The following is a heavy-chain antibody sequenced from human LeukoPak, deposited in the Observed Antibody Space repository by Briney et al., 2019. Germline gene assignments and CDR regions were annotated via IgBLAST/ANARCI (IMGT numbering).Heavy chain of an antibody. Sequence: SETLSLTRTLSCGSIINTDWWSWARHPPGTGLDRNGEIYHTGTTNHSPSLKSRLTISVDQSRNQFSPRLSSVTAADTATYYCAAWGVDYGGNFDYSDYWGQGTLVTVSS. CDR3: AAWGVDYGGNFDYSDY. CDR2: IYHTGTT. V-gene: IGHV4-4*02. CDR1: CGSIINTDW. J-gene: IGHJ4*02. D-gene: IGHD4-23*01.